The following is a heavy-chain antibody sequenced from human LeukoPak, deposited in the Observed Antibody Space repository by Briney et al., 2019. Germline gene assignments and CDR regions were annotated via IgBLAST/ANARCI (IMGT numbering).Heavy chain of an antibody. CDR2: IYHSGST. CDR3: AGSTYDNWFDP. D-gene: IGHD2-8*01. V-gene: IGHV4-39*01. Sequence: SETLSLTCTVSGGSISSSTYYCGWIRQPPGKGLEWIGSIYHSGSTYYNPSLKSRVTLSVETSKNQFSLKLSSVTAAYTAVYYCAGSTYDNWFDPWGQGTLVTVSS. J-gene: IGHJ5*02. CDR1: GGSISSSTYY.